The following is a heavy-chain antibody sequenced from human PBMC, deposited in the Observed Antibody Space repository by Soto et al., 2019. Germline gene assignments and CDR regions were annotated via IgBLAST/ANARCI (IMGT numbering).Heavy chain of an antibody. CDR1: GASITTYY. CDR3: ARESAGSHKNNWFDP. V-gene: IGHV4-59*01. J-gene: IGHJ5*02. Sequence: PSETLSLTCTVSGASITTYYWSWVRQPPGKGLEWIGYIHDSGSTYYNPSLKSRVTLSLDTSRNQLFLQLNSVTAADTAMYYCARESAGSHKNNWFDPWGQGTLVTV. D-gene: IGHD3-10*01. CDR2: IHDSGST.